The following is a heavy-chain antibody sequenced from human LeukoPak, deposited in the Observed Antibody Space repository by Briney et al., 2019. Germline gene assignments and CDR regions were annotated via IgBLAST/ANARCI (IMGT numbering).Heavy chain of an antibody. CDR2: INAIFGTA. V-gene: IGHV1-69*13. D-gene: IGHD1-26*01. Sequence: SVKVSCKASGGTFSSYAISWVRQAPGQGLEGMGGINAIFGTANYAQKFQGRVTITADESTSTAYMELSSLRSEDTAVYYCARELVGATLGYCFDYWGQGTLVTVSS. J-gene: IGHJ4*02. CDR1: GGTFSSYA. CDR3: ARELVGATLGYCFDY.